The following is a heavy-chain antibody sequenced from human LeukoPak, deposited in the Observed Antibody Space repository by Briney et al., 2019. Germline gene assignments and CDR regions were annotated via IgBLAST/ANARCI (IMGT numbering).Heavy chain of an antibody. V-gene: IGHV2-70*11. CDR1: GVSLSTSGMC. Sequence: SGPALLKPTQTLTLAFTFAGVSLSTSGMCVSWIRQPPGKALEWLARIDWDDDKYYSTSLKTRLTISKDTSKNQVVLTMTNMDPVDTATYYCARITPAGRQLDYWGQGTLVTVSS. J-gene: IGHJ4*02. CDR2: IDWDDDK. CDR3: ARITPAGRQLDY. D-gene: IGHD6-13*01.